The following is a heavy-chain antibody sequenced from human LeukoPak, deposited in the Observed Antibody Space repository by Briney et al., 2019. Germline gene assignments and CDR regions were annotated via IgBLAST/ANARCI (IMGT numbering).Heavy chain of an antibody. V-gene: IGHV4-34*01. J-gene: IGHJ6*02. CDR3: ATYCSSTSCSYYYGMDV. CDR2: INHSGST. CDR1: GGSFSGYY. Sequence: PSETLSLTCAVYGGSFSGYYWSWIRQPPGKGLEWIGEINHSGSTNYNPSLKSRVTISVDTSKNQFSLKLGSVTAADTAVYYCATYCSSTSCSYYYGMDVWGQGTTVTVSS. D-gene: IGHD2-2*01.